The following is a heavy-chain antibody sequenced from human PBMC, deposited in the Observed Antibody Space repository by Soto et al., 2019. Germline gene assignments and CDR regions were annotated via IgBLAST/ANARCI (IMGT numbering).Heavy chain of an antibody. CDR1: GGSISSYY. J-gene: IGHJ5*02. CDR2: IYYSGST. Sequence: PSETLSLTCTVSGGSISSYYWSWIRQPPGKGLEWIGHIYYSGSTNYNPSLKSRVTISVDTSKNQFSLKLSSVTAADTAVYYCARGYTIFGVVTWFDPWGQGTLVTVSS. CDR3: ARGYTIFGVVTWFDP. V-gene: IGHV4-59*01. D-gene: IGHD3-3*01.